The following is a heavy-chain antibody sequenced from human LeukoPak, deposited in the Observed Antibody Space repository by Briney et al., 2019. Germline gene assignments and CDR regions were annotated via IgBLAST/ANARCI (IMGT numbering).Heavy chain of an antibody. V-gene: IGHV4-4*07. CDR3: ARGNIVVVVADKRNWFDP. CDR1: GGSISTYY. CDR2: IYTSGST. D-gene: IGHD2-15*01. J-gene: IGHJ5*02. Sequence: SETLSLTCTVSGGSISTYYWTWIRQPPGKGVEWIGRIYTSGSTNYNPSLKSRVTMSVDTSKNQFSLKLSSVTAADTAVYYCARGNIVVVVADKRNWFDPWGQGTLVTVSS.